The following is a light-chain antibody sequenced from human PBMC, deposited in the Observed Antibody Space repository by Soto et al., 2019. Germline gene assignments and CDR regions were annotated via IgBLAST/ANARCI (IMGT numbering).Light chain of an antibody. Sequence: DIQMTQSPSTLSASVGDRVTITRRASRSVSSWLAWYQQKPGKAPNLLIHDASNLESGVPLRFGGSGSGTEFTLSIRSLQPDDFATYYCQQYHLDATFGQGTKVDIK. CDR1: RSVSSW. V-gene: IGKV1-5*03. CDR2: DAS. J-gene: IGKJ1*01. CDR3: QQYHLDAT.